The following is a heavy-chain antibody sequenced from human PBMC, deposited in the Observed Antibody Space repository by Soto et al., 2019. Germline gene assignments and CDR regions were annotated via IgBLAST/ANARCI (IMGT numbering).Heavy chain of an antibody. CDR1: GFTFRSYA. D-gene: IGHD1-26*01. V-gene: IGHV3-23*01. CDR3: AKGFGASYSPFDS. CDR2: ISGSGDST. Sequence: GGSLRLSCAASGFTFRSYAMNWVRQAPGKGPEWVSGISGSGDSTYHANSVKGRFTISRDNSKNTLYLQVNSLRVEDTAVYYCAKGFGASYSPFDSWGQGTLVTVSS. J-gene: IGHJ4*02.